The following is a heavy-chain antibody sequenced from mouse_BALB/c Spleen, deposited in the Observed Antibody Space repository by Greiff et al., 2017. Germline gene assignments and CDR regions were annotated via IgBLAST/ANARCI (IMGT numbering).Heavy chain of an antibody. CDR2: IYPGGGYT. CDR1: GYTFTNYW. CDR3: ARPYYYEFAY. J-gene: IGHJ3*01. V-gene: IGHV1-63*02. Sequence: QVHVKQSGAELVRPGTSVKISCKASGYTFTNYWLGWVKQRPGHGLEWIGDIYPGGGYTNYNEKFKGKATLTADTSSSTAYMQLSSLTSEDSAVYFCARPYYYEFAYWGQGTLVTVSA. D-gene: IGHD1-1*01.